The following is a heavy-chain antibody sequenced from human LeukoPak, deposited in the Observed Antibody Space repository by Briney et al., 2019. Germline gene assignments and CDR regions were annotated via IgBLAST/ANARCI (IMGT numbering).Heavy chain of an antibody. V-gene: IGHV3-11*04. J-gene: IGHJ4*02. CDR2: ISSSGSTI. Sequence: KAGGSLRLSCAASGLNFSDYYMSWIRQAPGKGLEWVSYISSSGSTIYYADSVKGRFTISRDNAKNSLYLQMNSLRAEDTAVYYCARSLTTVTTDYWGQGTLVTVSS. CDR1: GLNFSDYY. CDR3: ARSLTTVTTDY. D-gene: IGHD4-17*01.